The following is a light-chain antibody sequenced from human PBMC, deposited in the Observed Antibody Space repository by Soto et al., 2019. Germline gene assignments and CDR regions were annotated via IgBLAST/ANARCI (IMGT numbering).Light chain of an antibody. Sequence: QSVLTQPPSASGTPGQRVSISCSGGSSNIGSTAVDWYQQVPGMAPKLLIFGNSNRPSGVPDRFSASRSGSSASLAITGLQAEDEADFYCQSYDTSLSGSYVFGSGTKVTVL. CDR2: GNS. J-gene: IGLJ1*01. CDR1: SSNIGSTA. CDR3: QSYDTSLSGSYV. V-gene: IGLV1-40*01.